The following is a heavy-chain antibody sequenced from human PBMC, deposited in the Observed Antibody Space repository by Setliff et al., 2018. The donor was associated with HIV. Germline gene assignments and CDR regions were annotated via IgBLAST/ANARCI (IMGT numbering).Heavy chain of an antibody. CDR2: ITHIGST. J-gene: IGHJ3*02. CDR3: ARGFGSSWSYDGFDI. V-gene: IGHV4-34*01. CDR1: GGSFSGYY. D-gene: IGHD6-13*01. Sequence: SETLSLTCAVYGGSFSGYYWTWIRQTPGKGLEWIGEITHIGSTTHTPSLRSRVSMSVDTSKKQFSLNLSSVTAADTAVYYCARGFGSSWSYDGFDIWGQGTLVTVSS.